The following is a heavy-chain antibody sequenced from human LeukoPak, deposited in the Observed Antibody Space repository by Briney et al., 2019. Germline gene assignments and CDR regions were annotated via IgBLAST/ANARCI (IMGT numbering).Heavy chain of an antibody. CDR2: IKSKTDGGTT. CDR1: GFTVSSNY. CDR3: TVGGYDFWSGYYNNWFDP. D-gene: IGHD3-3*01. J-gene: IGHJ5*02. V-gene: IGHV3-15*01. Sequence: GGSLRLSCAVSGFTVSSNYMSWVRQAPGKGLEWVGRIKSKTDGGTTDYAAPVKGRFTISRDDSKNTLYLQMNSLKTEDTAVYYCTVGGYDFWSGYYNNWFDPWGQGTLVTVSS.